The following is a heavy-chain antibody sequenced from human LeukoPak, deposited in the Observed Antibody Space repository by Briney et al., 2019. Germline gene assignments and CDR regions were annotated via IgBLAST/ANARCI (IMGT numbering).Heavy chain of an antibody. Sequence: SETLSLTCTVSGGSISSSSYYWSWIRQPPGKGLEWIGEINHSGSTNYNPSLKSRVTISVDTSKNQFSLKLSSVTAADTAVYYCARGFSNWGQGTQVTVSS. D-gene: IGHD2/OR15-2a*01. CDR3: ARGFSN. J-gene: IGHJ4*02. CDR1: GGSISSSSYY. CDR2: INHSGST. V-gene: IGHV4-39*07.